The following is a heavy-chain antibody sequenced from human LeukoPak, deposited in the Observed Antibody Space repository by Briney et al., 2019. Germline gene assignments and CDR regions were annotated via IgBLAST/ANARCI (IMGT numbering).Heavy chain of an antibody. Sequence: SETLSLTCVVYGGSFSGYYWSWIRQPPGKGLEWIGEINHSGSTNYNPSLKSRVTISVDTSKNQFSLKLSSVTAADTAVYYCARTRYCSSTSCYFDWFDPWGQGTLVTVSS. V-gene: IGHV4-34*01. CDR1: GGSFSGYY. J-gene: IGHJ5*02. CDR2: INHSGST. CDR3: ARTRYCSSTSCYFDWFDP. D-gene: IGHD2-2*01.